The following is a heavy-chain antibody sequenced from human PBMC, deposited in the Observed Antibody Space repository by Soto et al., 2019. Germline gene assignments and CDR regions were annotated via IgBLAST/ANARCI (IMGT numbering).Heavy chain of an antibody. CDR2: IWYDGSNK. J-gene: IGHJ6*02. V-gene: IGHV3-33*01. CDR3: ARDTTLYDFWSGYCYGMDV. CDR1: GFTFSSYG. Sequence: GGSLRLSCAASGFTFSSYGMHWVLQAPGKGLEWVAVIWYDGSNKYYADSVKGRFTISRDNSKNTLYLQMNSLRAEDTAVYYCARDTTLYDFWSGYCYGMDVWGQGTTVTVSS. D-gene: IGHD3-3*01.